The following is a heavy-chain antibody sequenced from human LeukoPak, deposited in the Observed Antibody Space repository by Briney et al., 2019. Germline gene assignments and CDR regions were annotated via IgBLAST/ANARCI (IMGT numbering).Heavy chain of an antibody. J-gene: IGHJ4*02. CDR1: GFTFSSYW. D-gene: IGHD2-2*01. V-gene: IGHV3-74*01. CDR2: INSDGSST. CDR3: ARGLSYQDDY. Sequence: GGSLRLSCAASGFTFSSYWMHWVRQAPEKGLVWVSRINSDGSSTIYADSVKGRFTISRDNAKNTLYLQMNSLRAEDTAVYYCARGLSYQDDYWGQGTLVTVSS.